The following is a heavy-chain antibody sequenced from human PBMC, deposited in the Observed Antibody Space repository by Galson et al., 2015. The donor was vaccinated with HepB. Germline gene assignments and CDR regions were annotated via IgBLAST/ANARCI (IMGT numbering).Heavy chain of an antibody. Sequence: SLRLSCAASGFTFSSYGMHWVRQAPGKGLEWVAVIWYDGSNKYYADSVKGRFTISRDNSKNTLYLQMNSLRAEDTAVYYCARARTELGYFDYWGQGTLVTVSS. J-gene: IGHJ4*02. CDR1: GFTFSSYG. D-gene: IGHD3-10*01. CDR3: ARARTELGYFDY. V-gene: IGHV3-33*08. CDR2: IWYDGSNK.